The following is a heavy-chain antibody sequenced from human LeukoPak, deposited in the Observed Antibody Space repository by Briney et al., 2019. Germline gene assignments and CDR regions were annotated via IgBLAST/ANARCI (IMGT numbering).Heavy chain of an antibody. Sequence: PGRSLRLSCAASGFTFSSYGMHWVRQAPGKGLEWVAVIWYDGSNKYYADSVKGRFTISRDNSENTLYLQMNSLRAEDTAVYYCARDLPYYGGKKGGVDYWGQGTLVTVSS. CDR1: GFTFSSYG. J-gene: IGHJ4*02. D-gene: IGHD4-23*01. CDR2: IWYDGSNK. CDR3: ARDLPYYGGKKGGVDY. V-gene: IGHV3-33*01.